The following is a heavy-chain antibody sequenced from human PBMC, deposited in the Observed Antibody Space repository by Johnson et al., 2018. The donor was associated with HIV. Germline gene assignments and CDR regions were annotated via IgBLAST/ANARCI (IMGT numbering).Heavy chain of an antibody. D-gene: IGHD3-22*01. CDR3: AKGQSSGYPKDAFDI. J-gene: IGHJ3*02. CDR2: ISYDGSNK. CDR1: GFTFSSYA. V-gene: IGHV3-30-3*01. Sequence: VQLVESGGGVVQPGRSLRLSCAASGFTFSSYAMHWVRQAPGKGLEWVAVISYDGSNKYYADSVKGRFTSSRDNSKNTLYLQMNSLRTEDTAMYYCAKGQSSGYPKDAFDIWGRGTIVTISS.